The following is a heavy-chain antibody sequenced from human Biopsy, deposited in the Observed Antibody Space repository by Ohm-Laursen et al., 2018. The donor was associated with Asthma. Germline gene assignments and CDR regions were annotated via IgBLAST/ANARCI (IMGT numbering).Heavy chain of an antibody. D-gene: IGHD6-6*01. CDR1: GFTFSNYG. CDR2: IFFDGSNK. J-gene: IGHJ4*02. Sequence: SLRLSCTASGFTFSNYGMHWVRQAPGKGLEWVAGIFFDGSNKYYADSVKGRFTISRDNSKDTLYLQVNSLRGDDTAVYYCARGKTWGRSYYFDYWGQGTLVTVSS. V-gene: IGHV3-30*03. CDR3: ARGKTWGRSYYFDY.